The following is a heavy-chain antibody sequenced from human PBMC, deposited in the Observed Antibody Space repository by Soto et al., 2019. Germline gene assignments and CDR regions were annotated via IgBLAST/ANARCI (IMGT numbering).Heavy chain of an antibody. CDR1: GYTLTELS. CDR2: FDPEDGET. Sequence: QVQLVQSGAEVKKPGASVKVSCKVSGYTLTELSMHWVRQAPGKGLEWMGGFDPEDGETIYAQKFQGRVTMTEDTSTDTAYMELSSLRSEDTAVYYCATAGGIVVVPAAPDKSFDYWGQGTLVTVSS. CDR3: ATAGGIVVVPAAPDKSFDY. D-gene: IGHD2-2*01. J-gene: IGHJ4*02. V-gene: IGHV1-24*01.